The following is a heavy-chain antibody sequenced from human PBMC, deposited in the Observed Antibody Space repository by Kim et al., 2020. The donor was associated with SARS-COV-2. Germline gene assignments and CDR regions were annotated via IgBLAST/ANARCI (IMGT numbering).Heavy chain of an antibody. J-gene: IGHJ4*02. V-gene: IGHV3-48*03. D-gene: IGHD2-2*01. Sequence: GGSLRLSCAASGFTFSSYEMNWVRQAPGKGLEWVSYISSSGSTIYYADSVKGRFTISRDNAKNSLYLQMNSLRAEDTAVYYCAREGMLVPAAIFDYWGQGTLVTVSS. CDR3: AREGMLVPAAIFDY. CDR1: GFTFSSYE. CDR2: ISSSGSTI.